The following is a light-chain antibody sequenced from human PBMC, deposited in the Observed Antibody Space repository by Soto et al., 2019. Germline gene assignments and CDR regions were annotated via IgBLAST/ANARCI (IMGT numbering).Light chain of an antibody. CDR3: QQYNSYPWT. V-gene: IGKV1-5*01. Sequence: DIQMTQSPFTLSASVGDRVTITCRASQSVNARLAWHQQKPGKAPKVLIYDASNLESGVPSRFSGSGSGREFTLTISSLQPDDFATYYCQQYNSYPWTLGQGAKVDTK. J-gene: IGKJ1*01. CDR2: DAS. CDR1: QSVNAR.